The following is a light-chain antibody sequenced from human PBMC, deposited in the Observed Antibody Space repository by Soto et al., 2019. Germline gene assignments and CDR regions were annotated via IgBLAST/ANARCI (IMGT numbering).Light chain of an antibody. CDR2: GVS. Sequence: EVVLTQSPGTLSLSPGESATLSCRASQSVSSNYLAWYQQKPGQAPRLLIYGVSTRATGIPDRFSGSGSGTDFSLTISKLEPADFALYYCQQYFTSPLTFGGGTQVEIK. CDR3: QQYFTSPLT. V-gene: IGKV3-20*01. J-gene: IGKJ4*01. CDR1: QSVSSNY.